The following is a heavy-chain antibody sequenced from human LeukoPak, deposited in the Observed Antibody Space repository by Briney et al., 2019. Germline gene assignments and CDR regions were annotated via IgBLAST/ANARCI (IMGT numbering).Heavy chain of an antibody. CDR2: IKQDGSEK. D-gene: IGHD3-22*01. CDR3: ARDGDSSGYYPDAFDI. V-gene: IGHV3-7*01. Sequence: PGGSLRLSCAASGFTFSSYWMSWVRRAPGKGLEWVANIKQDGSEKYYVDSVKGRFTISRDNAKNSLYLQMNSLRAEDTAVYYCARDGDSSGYYPDAFDIWGQGTMVTVSS. CDR1: GFTFSSYW. J-gene: IGHJ3*02.